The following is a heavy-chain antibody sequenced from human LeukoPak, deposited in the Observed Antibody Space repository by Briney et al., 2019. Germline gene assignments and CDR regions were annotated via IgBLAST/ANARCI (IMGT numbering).Heavy chain of an antibody. J-gene: IGHJ4*02. CDR2: ISAYNGNT. CDR3: ARAEQQLDPADY. D-gene: IGHD6-13*01. CDR1: GYTFTSYG. V-gene: IGHV1-18*01. Sequence: ASVKVSCKASGYTFTSYGISWVRQAPGQGLEWMGWISAYNGNTNYAQKLQGRVTMTTDTSTSTAYMELRSLRSDDTAVYCCARAEQQLDPADYWGQGTLVTVSS.